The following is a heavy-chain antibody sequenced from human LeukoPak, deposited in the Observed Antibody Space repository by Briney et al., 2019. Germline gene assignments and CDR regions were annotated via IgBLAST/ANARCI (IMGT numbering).Heavy chain of an antibody. Sequence: PGGSLRLSCAASGFTFSSYAMSWVRQAPGKGLEWVSSISSSSSYIYYADSVKGRFTISKDNAKNSLYLQMNSLRAEDTAVYYCARDVTRGYYDSSGYYLRDYWGQGTLVTVSS. J-gene: IGHJ4*02. D-gene: IGHD3-22*01. V-gene: IGHV3-21*01. CDR2: ISSSSSYI. CDR3: ARDVTRGYYDSSGYYLRDY. CDR1: GFTFSSYA.